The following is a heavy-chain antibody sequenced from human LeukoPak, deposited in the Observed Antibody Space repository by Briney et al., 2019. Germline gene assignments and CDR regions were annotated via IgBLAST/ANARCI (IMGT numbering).Heavy chain of an antibody. V-gene: IGHV3-7*03. CDR2: INHNGNVN. Sequence: GGSLRLSCAASGFTFSSYLMNWARQAPGKGLEWVASINHNGNVNYYVDSVKGRFAISRDNAKNSLYLQMSNLRAEDTAVYFCARGGGLDVWGQGATVTVSS. CDR3: ARGGGLDV. CDR1: GFTFSSYL. D-gene: IGHD3-16*01. J-gene: IGHJ6*02.